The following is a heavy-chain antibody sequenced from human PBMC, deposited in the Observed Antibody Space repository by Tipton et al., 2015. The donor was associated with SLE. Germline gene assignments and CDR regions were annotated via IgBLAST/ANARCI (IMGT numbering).Heavy chain of an antibody. D-gene: IGHD7-27*01. CDR1: GGSISSGGYY. CDR2: IYYSGST. J-gene: IGHJ3*02. Sequence: TLSLTCTVSGGSISSGGYYWSWIRQHPGKGLEWIGYIYYSGSTYYNPSLKSRVTISVDTSKNQFSLKLSSVTAADTAVYYCARDHKWGGAFDIWGQGTMVTVSS. V-gene: IGHV4-30-4*08. CDR3: ARDHKWGGAFDI.